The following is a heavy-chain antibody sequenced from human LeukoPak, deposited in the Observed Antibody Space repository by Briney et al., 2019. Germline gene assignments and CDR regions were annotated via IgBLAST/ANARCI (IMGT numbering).Heavy chain of an antibody. J-gene: IGHJ6*02. CDR3: ARDNSGYSYGSHYYYYGMDV. Sequence: ASVKVSCKASGYTFTSYDINWVRQATGQGLEWMGWMNPNSGNTGYAQKFQGRVTMTRNTSISTAYMELSSLRSEDTAVYYCARDNSGYSYGSHYYYYGMDVWGQGTTVTVSS. D-gene: IGHD5-18*01. V-gene: IGHV1-8*01. CDR2: MNPNSGNT. CDR1: GYTFTSYD.